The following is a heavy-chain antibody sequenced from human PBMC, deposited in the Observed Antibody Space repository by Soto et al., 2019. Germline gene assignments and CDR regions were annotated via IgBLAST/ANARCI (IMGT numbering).Heavy chain of an antibody. V-gene: IGHV4-34*09. CDR1: GGSFSGYY. Sequence: PSETLSLTCAVYGGSFSGYYWSWIRQPPGKGLEWIGEINHSGSTNYNPSLKSRVTISIGTSKTQFSLKLSSVTAADTAVYYCARVQTLFGIINVFDYWGQGTLVTVSS. CDR2: INHSGST. CDR3: ARVQTLFGIINVFDY. J-gene: IGHJ4*02. D-gene: IGHD3-3*01.